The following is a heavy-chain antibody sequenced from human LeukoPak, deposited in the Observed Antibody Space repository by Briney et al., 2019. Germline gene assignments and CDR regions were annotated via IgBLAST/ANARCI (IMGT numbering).Heavy chain of an antibody. CDR3: ASKVITGTTQDQYFDS. CDR1: GYTFTSYY. V-gene: IGHV1-46*01. D-gene: IGHD4-17*01. CDR2: INPSGGST. Sequence: ASVKVSCKASGYTFTSYYMHWVRQAPGQGLEWMGIINPSGGSTSYAQKFQGRVTMTRDTSTSTVYMELSSLRSEDTAVYYCASKVITGTTQDQYFDSWGQGTLVTVSS. J-gene: IGHJ4*02.